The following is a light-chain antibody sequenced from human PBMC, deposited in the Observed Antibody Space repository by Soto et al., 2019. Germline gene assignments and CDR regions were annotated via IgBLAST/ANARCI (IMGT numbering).Light chain of an antibody. CDR2: GAS. CDR1: QSVSSSY. V-gene: IGKV3-20*01. J-gene: IGKJ1*01. Sequence: EIGLTQSPGPLSLSPGERATLSCRASQSVSSSYLAWYQQKPGQSPRLLIYGASSRATGIPDRFSGSGSGTNFTLTISRLEPAAVAVYYCQQYGSSPWTFGQGTKVDIK. CDR3: QQYGSSPWT.